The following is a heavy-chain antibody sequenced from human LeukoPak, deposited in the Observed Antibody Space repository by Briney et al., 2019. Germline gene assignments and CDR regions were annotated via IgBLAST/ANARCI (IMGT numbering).Heavy chain of an antibody. CDR2: IADAGT. V-gene: IGHV3-23*01. J-gene: IGHJ3*01. CDR1: GFTFNDFA. Sequence: PGGSLRLSCAASGFTFNDFAMTWVRQAPGKGLEWVSTIADAGTYYADSVKGRFIISRGNSKNMLYLQLNSLRADDTAMYYCARNLGPFDVRGHGTMVTVSS. CDR3: ARNLGPFDV. D-gene: IGHD3-16*01.